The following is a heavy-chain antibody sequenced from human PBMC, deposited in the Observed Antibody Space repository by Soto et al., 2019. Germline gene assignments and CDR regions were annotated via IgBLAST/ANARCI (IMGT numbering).Heavy chain of an antibody. CDR2: IYYSGST. J-gene: IGHJ4*02. V-gene: IGHV4-59*08. CDR1: GGSISSYY. Sequence: SETLSLTCTVSGGSISSYYWSWIRQPPGKGLEWIGYIYYSGSTNYNPSLKSRVTISVDTSKNQFYLKLSSVTAADTAVYYCARHRGRAGFDYWGQGTLVTVSS. CDR3: ARHRGRAGFDY.